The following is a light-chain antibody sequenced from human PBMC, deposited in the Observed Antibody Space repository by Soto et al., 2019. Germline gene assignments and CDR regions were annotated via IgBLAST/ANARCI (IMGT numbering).Light chain of an antibody. CDR2: GAS. Sequence: IVLTLSPVTLSLSPWEPATLSCRASQTVSNNFLAWYQEKPGRGPRLLFYGASTRATGIPDRFSGSGSGTEFTLTISSLQAADVAVYYCQQYDNWPHTFGQGTRLEIK. J-gene: IGKJ5*01. CDR3: QQYDNWPHT. CDR1: QTVSNN. V-gene: IGKV3D-15*01.